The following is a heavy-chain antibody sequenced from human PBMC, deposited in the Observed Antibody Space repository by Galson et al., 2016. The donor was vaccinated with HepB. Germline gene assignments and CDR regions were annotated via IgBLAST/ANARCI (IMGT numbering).Heavy chain of an antibody. Sequence: PALVKPTQTLTLTCTFSGFSLGTHGMCVSWIRQPPGKALEWLAVIQWDGDKFYSASLKTRLTISKDTSKDQVALTMTNMDPVDTATYFCARTRYNGYSWDCGLGGQGILVTVSS. CDR3: ARTRYNGYSWDCGL. J-gene: IGHJ1*01. V-gene: IGHV2-70*01. CDR1: GFSLGTHGMC. CDR2: IQWDGDK. D-gene: IGHD5-12*01.